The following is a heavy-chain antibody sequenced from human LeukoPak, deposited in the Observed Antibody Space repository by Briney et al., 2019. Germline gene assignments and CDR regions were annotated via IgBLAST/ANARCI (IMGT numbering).Heavy chain of an antibody. J-gene: IGHJ6*03. D-gene: IGHD3-22*01. V-gene: IGHV4-59*01. Sequence: PSETLSLTCTVSGGSISSFYWSWIRQPPGKGLKWMGYIYYSGSTNYNPSLKSRVTISVDTSKNQFSLKLSSVTAADTAVYYCARSSEGRYYYDSSGFSYYYYMDVWGKGTTVTISS. CDR1: GGSISSFY. CDR3: ARSSEGRYYYDSSGFSYYYYMDV. CDR2: IYYSGST.